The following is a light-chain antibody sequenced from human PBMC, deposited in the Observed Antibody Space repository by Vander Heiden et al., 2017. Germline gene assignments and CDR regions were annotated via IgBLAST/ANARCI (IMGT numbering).Light chain of an antibody. V-gene: IGLV1-51*01. J-gene: IGLJ2*01. CDR1: SSNISNHY. CDR3: GTWDSSLSAGV. Sequence: SVLTPPPSVSAPPGQQVTLYCSGSSSNISNHYVSSYPQLPRTAPKLLIYDNNKRPSGSPDRVAGSTSGTSATMGSTGLQTGDEDDYYCGTWDSSLSAGVFGGGTKLTVL. CDR2: DNN.